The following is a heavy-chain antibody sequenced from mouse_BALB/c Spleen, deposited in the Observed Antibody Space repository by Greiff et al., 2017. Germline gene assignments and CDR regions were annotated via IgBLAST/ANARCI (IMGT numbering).Heavy chain of an antibody. Sequence: EVQRVESGGGLVQPGGSRKLSCAASGFTFSSFGMHWVRQAPEKGLEWVAYISSGSSTIYYADTVKGRFTISRDNPKNTLFLQMTSLRSEDTAMYYCARWARAMDYWGQGTSVTVSS. CDR3: ARWARAMDY. V-gene: IGHV5-17*02. J-gene: IGHJ4*01. CDR2: ISSGSSTI. CDR1: GFTFSSFG.